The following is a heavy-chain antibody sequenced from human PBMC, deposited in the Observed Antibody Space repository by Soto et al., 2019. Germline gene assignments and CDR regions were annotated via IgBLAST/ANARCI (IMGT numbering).Heavy chain of an antibody. CDR1: GGSVSSGSYY. CDR3: ARGLSSGGSCYGY. Sequence: QVQLQESGPGLVKPSETLSLTCTVSGGSVSSGSYYWSWIRQPPGKGLEWIGYIYYSGSTNYNPSLKGRVTISVDTSKNQFSLKLSSVTAADTAVYYCARGLSSGGSCYGYWGQGTLVTVSS. D-gene: IGHD2-15*01. J-gene: IGHJ4*02. CDR2: IYYSGST. V-gene: IGHV4-61*01.